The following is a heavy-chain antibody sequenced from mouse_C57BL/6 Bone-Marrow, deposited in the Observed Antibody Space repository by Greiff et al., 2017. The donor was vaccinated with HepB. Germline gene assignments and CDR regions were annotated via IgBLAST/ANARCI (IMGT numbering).Heavy chain of an antibody. J-gene: IGHJ3*01. CDR3: ARRYYDYDGFAY. CDR2: INPNNGGT. CDR1: GYTFTDYN. Sequence: EVKLMESGPELVKPGASVKMSCKASGYTFTDYNMHWVKQSHGKSLEWIGYINPNNGGTSYNQKFKGKATLTVNKSSSTAYMELRSLTSEDSAVYYCARRYYDYDGFAYWGQGTLVTVSA. D-gene: IGHD2-4*01. V-gene: IGHV1-22*01.